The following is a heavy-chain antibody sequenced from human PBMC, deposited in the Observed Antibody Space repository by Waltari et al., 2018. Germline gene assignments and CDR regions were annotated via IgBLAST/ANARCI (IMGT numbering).Heavy chain of an antibody. Sequence: EVQLVESGGGSVQPGGSLRLSCAASGFTFSSYWMYWVRQAPGKGVLGVARISTEWRRTSYADSGKGRFTSSRDNAKNTLYLQMNRLRAEDTAVYYCTRALSGSFPYWGQGTLVTVSS. J-gene: IGHJ4*02. CDR3: TRALSGSFPY. CDR1: GFTFSSYW. V-gene: IGHV3-74*01. CDR2: ISTEWRRT. D-gene: IGHD1-26*01.